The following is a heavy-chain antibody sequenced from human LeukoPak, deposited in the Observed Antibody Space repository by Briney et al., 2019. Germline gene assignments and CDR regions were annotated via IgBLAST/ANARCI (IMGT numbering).Heavy chain of an antibody. CDR2: ISGSGGST. CDR1: GFTFSSYA. Sequence: GGSLRLSCAASGFTFSSYAMSWVRQAPGKGLEWVSAISGSGGSTYYADSVKGRFTISRDNSKSTLYLQMNSLRAEDTAVYYCAKAAGGYYYDSSGYFAFGYWGQGTLVTVSS. V-gene: IGHV3-23*01. D-gene: IGHD3-22*01. J-gene: IGHJ4*02. CDR3: AKAAGGYYYDSSGYFAFGY.